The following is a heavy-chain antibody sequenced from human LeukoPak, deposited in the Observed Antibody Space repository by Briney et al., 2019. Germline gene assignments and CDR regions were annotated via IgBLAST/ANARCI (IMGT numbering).Heavy chain of an antibody. CDR3: ARARGTNPFLRGVIIY. CDR2: IWYEGSNK. D-gene: IGHD3-10*01. CDR1: GFTFSSYG. V-gene: IGHV3-33*01. Sequence: GRSLRLSCAASGFTFSSYGMDWVGQAPGKGLGGGGVIWYEGSNKYYADSVKGRFTISRDNSKTPLYLQMTSLRAEDTAVYYCARARGTNPFLRGVIIYWGQGTLVTVSS. J-gene: IGHJ4*02.